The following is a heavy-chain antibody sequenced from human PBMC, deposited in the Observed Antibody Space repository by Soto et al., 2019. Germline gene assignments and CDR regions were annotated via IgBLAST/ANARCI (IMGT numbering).Heavy chain of an antibody. CDR3: ARLVGNSWLDH. Sequence: SQTLPLTCASSGDSVSSNRATWNWIRTSPSRGLEWLGRTYYRSKWYNDYAVSVKSRITINPDTSKNQFSLQLNSVTPEDTAMYYCARLVGNSWLDHWGQGTLVTVSS. CDR1: GDSVSSNRAT. CDR2: TYYRSKWYN. J-gene: IGHJ5*02. D-gene: IGHD6-6*01. V-gene: IGHV6-1*01.